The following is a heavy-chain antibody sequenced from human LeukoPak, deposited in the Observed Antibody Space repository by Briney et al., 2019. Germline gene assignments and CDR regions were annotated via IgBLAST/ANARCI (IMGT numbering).Heavy chain of an antibody. CDR3: ARVAGSGWNDSYFDY. Sequence: GGSLRLSCAASGFTFSSYWMRWVRQARGKGVEGVANIKQDGSEKYYVDSVKGRFTISRDNAKNSLSLQMNSLRAEDTAVYYCARVAGSGWNDSYFDYWGQGTLVTVSS. V-gene: IGHV3-7*01. CDR2: IKQDGSEK. D-gene: IGHD6-19*01. CDR1: GFTFSSYW. J-gene: IGHJ4*02.